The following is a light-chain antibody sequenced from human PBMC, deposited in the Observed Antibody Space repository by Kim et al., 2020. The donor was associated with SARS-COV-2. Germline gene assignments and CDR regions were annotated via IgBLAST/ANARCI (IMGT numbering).Light chain of an antibody. CDR2: GNN. CDR1: SSNIGAGYD. J-gene: IGLJ2*01. Sequence: GQRVTISCTGSSSNIGAGYDVHWYQHLPGTAPKLLIYGNNNRPSGVPARFSGSKSGTSASLAISGLQAEDEADYYCQSYDRDLRGVFGGGTKLTVL. V-gene: IGLV1-40*01. CDR3: QSYDRDLRGV.